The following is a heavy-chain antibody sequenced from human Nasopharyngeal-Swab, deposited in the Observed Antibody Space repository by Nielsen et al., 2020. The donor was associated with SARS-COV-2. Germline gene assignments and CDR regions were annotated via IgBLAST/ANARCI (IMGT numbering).Heavy chain of an antibody. CDR1: KFTFEDHG. CDR3: TRDYIVVVTAMPDAFDV. J-gene: IGHJ3*01. D-gene: IGHD2-21*02. Sequence: GGSLRLSCVASKFTFEDHGLHWVRQVAGKGLEWVSLISRDGEDTYYADSVKGRFTIFRDNTNNSLYLHMNSLRTEDSGIYYCTRDYIVVVTAMPDAFDVWGRGTMVTVSS. V-gene: IGHV3-43*02. CDR2: ISRDGEDT.